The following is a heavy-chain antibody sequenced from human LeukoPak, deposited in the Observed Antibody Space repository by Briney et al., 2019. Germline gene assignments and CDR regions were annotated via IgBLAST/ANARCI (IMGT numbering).Heavy chain of an antibody. CDR3: VKDGGDSGWYYHFDY. CDR1: GFTFSSYA. CDR2: INNNGGNT. Sequence: GGSLRLSCAASGFTFSSYAMSWVRQAPGKGLEYVSGINNNGGNTNYVDSVKGRFTISRDNSKNTLYLQMSSLRAEDTAVYYCVKDGGDSGWYYHFDYWGQGTLVTVSS. D-gene: IGHD6-19*01. J-gene: IGHJ4*02. V-gene: IGHV3-64D*06.